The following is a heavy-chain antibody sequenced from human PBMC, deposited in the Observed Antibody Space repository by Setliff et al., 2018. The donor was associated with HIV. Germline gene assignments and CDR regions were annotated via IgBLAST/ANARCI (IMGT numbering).Heavy chain of an antibody. CDR1: DGSFSGYF. D-gene: IGHD3-10*01. Sequence: SETLSLTCAVYDGSFSGYFWSWIRQPPGKGLEWIGEINHDGITNYNPSLKSRVTVSVDTSKSQFSLKLSSVTAADTAVYYCARGKYYFDSGTPSYFDYWGQGSLVTVSS. CDR3: ARGKYYFDSGTPSYFDY. CDR2: INHDGIT. V-gene: IGHV4-34*01. J-gene: IGHJ4*02.